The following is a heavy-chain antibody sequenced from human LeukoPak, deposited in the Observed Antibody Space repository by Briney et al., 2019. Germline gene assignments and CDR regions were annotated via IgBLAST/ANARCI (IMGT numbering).Heavy chain of an antibody. V-gene: IGHV1-2*02. D-gene: IGHD1-14*01. CDR1: GYTFTGYY. J-gene: IGHJ4*02. CDR3: ARGSDRNSAAPFDY. CDR2: INPNSGGT. Sequence: ASVKVSCKASGYTFTGYYMHWVRQAPGQGLEWMGWINPNSGGTNYAQKFQGRVTMTRDTSISTAYMELSRLRSDDTAVYHCARGSDRNSAAPFDYWGQGTLVTVSS.